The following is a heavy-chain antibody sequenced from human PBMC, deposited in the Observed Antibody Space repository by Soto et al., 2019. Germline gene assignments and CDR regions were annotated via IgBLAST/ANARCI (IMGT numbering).Heavy chain of an antibody. CDR1: GYTFTSYH. V-gene: IGHV1-18*01. CDR2: ISAYNTNT. J-gene: IGHJ4*02. Sequence: QVQLVQSGAEVKKPGASVKVSCKTSGYTFTSYHISWVRQAPGQGLEWMGWISAYNTNTNYAQKLQGRVTMTTDTIASTAYIELRSLTSDYTAVHHCARDTPPAALWAQGTLVTVPS. CDR3: ARDTPPAAL.